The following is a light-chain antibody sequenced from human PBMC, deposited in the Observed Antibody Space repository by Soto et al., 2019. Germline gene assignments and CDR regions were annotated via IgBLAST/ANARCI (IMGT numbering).Light chain of an antibody. V-gene: IGKV1-5*03. Sequence: DIQMTQSPSTLSGSVGDRVTITCRASQTISSWLAWYQQKPGKAPKLLIYKASTLKSGVPSRFSGSGSGTDFTLTISRLEPEDFAVYYCQQFGIAPRTFGQGGKVDI. CDR1: QTISSW. CDR2: KAS. CDR3: QQFGIAPRT. J-gene: IGKJ1*01.